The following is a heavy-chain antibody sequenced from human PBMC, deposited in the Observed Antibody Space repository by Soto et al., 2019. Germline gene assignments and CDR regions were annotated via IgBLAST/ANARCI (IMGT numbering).Heavy chain of an antibody. CDR3: AKEISSVWYFDY. J-gene: IGHJ4*02. D-gene: IGHD6-19*01. CDR1: GFTFSSYS. Sequence: GGSLRLSCAASGFTFSSYSMAWVRQAPGKGLEWVAYISGSGVSTYYANSVKGRFTISRDNSQNTLSLQMNSLRAEDTAVYYCAKEISSVWYFDYWGQGTLVTVSS. CDR2: ISGSGVST. V-gene: IGHV3-23*01.